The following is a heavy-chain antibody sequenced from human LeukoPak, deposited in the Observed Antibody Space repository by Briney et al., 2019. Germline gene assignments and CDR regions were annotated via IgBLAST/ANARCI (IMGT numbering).Heavy chain of an antibody. CDR1: GYTFTSYD. D-gene: IGHD2-2*02. V-gene: IGHV1-8*01. CDR2: MNPNSGNT. Sequence: ASVKVSCKASGYTFTSYDINWVRQATGQGLEWMGWMNPNSGNTGYAQKFQGRVTMTRNTSISTAYMELSSLRSEDTAVYYCARGIRVRAVNYLYFDYWGQGTLVTVSS. CDR3: ARGIRVRAVNYLYFDY. J-gene: IGHJ4*02.